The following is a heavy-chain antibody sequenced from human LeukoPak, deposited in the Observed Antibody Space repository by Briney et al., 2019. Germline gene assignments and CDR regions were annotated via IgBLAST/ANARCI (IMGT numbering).Heavy chain of an antibody. CDR2: IYYGGTT. Sequence: SETLSLTCTASGGSISSHHWSWIRQPPGKGLEWIGYIYYGGTTNYNPSLESRVTISVDTSKNQFSLKLNSVTAADTAVYYCARHGDRSSWSYFDYWGQGTLVTVSS. CDR1: GGSISSHH. V-gene: IGHV4-59*08. J-gene: IGHJ4*02. CDR3: ARHGDRSSWSYFDY. D-gene: IGHD6-13*01.